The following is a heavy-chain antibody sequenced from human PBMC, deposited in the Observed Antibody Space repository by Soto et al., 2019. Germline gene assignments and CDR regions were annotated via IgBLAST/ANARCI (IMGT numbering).Heavy chain of an antibody. D-gene: IGHD3-10*01. J-gene: IGHJ6*02. CDR3: ARGRITMVRGVIMNYYYYYGMDV. CDR2: INHSGST. CDR1: GVSFSGYY. Sequence: PSETLSLTCAVYGVSFSGYYWSWIRQPPGKGLEWIGEINHSGSTNYNPSLKSRVTISVDTSKNQFSLKLSSVTAADTAVYYCARGRITMVRGVIMNYYYYYGMDVWGQGTTVTVSS. V-gene: IGHV4-34*01.